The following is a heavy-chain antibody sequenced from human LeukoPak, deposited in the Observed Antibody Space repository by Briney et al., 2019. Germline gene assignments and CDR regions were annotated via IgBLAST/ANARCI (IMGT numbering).Heavy chain of an antibody. V-gene: IGHV4-30-2*01. CDR2: IYHSGST. CDR3: ARRWCGSTIPSPAAGRLWYFDL. Sequence: PSETLSLTCAVSGGSISSGIYSWSWIRQPPGKGLEWIGYIYHSGSTYYNPSLKSRVTISVDRSKNQFSLKLSSVTAADTAVYYCARRWCGSTIPSPAAGRLWYFDLWGRGTLVTVSS. D-gene: IGHD2-21*01. J-gene: IGHJ2*01. CDR1: GGSISSGIYS.